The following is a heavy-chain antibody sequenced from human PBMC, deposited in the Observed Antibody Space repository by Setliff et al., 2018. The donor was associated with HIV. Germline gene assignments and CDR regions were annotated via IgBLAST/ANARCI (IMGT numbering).Heavy chain of an antibody. V-gene: IGHV4-39*01. D-gene: IGHD3-22*01. CDR3: ARRYYDSSGYYYPFDY. CDR1: GGSIRSGGYY. Sequence: SETLSLTCTVSGGSIRSGGYYWGWIRQPPGKGLEWIGSIYYSGSTYYNPSLKSRVTISVDTSENQFSLKLSSVTAADTAVYYCARRYYDSSGYYYPFDYWGQGTLVTVSS. J-gene: IGHJ4*02. CDR2: IYYSGST.